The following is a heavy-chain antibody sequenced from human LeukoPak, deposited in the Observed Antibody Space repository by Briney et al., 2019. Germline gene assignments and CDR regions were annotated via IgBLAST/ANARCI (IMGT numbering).Heavy chain of an antibody. CDR1: GGTFSSYA. CDR3: ARGYCSSTSCPNHYYYYYMDV. V-gene: IGHV1-69*13. J-gene: IGHJ6*03. CDR2: IIPIFGTA. D-gene: IGHD2-2*01. Sequence: SVKVSCKASGGTFSSYAISWVREAPGQGLEWMGGIIPIFGTANYAQKFQGRVTITADESASTAYMELSSLRSEDTAVYYCARGYCSSTSCPNHYYYYYMDVWGKGTTVTVSS.